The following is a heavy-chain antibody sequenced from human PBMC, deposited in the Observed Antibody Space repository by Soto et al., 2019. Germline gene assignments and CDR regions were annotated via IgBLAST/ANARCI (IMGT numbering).Heavy chain of an antibody. CDR1: GVSISSGGYA. D-gene: IGHD3-10*01. Sequence: QLQLQESGSGLGKPSQTLSLTCAVSGVSISSGGYAWSWIRQPPGKGLEGIGYIYPSGSTYYNPSLKRRVTISVDRTENQLSLKLSSVTAADTAVYYCARGLDYSGSGRPILDYFDYWGQGTLVAVSS. V-gene: IGHV4-30-2*01. CDR2: IYPSGST. CDR3: ARGLDYSGSGRPILDYFDY. J-gene: IGHJ4*02.